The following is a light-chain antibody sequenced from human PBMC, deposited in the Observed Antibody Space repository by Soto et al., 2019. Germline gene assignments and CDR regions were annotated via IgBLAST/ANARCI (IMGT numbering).Light chain of an antibody. CDR2: SAT. J-gene: IGKJ2*01. V-gene: IGKV1-39*01. CDR1: QSMNNY. Sequence: DIQMTQSPSSLSASLGDRVTITCRASQSMNNYFNWYQQEEGKAAKLLIYSATSLQSGVPSRFSGSGSGTEFTLTIRSLQPGDFATYYCQQSYNSPYTFGRGTKLEIK. CDR3: QQSYNSPYT.